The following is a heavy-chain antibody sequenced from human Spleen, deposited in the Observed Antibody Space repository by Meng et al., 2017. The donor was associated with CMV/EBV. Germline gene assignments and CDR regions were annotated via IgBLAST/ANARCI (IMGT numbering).Heavy chain of an antibody. CDR2: INPNSGGT. Sequence: ASVKVSCKASGYTFTGYYMHWVRQAPGQGLEWMGWINPNSGGTNYAQKFQGRVTMTRDTSISTAYMELSRLRSDDTAVYYCARVATRYDYGGNPIFDYWGQGTLVTVSS. D-gene: IGHD4-23*01. CDR1: GYTFTGYY. V-gene: IGHV1-2*02. CDR3: ARVATRYDYGGNPIFDY. J-gene: IGHJ4*02.